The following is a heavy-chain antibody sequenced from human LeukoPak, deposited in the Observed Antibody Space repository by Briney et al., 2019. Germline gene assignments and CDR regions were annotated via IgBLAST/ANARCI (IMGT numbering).Heavy chain of an antibody. Sequence: GGSLRLSFAAAGFTFSSYWMSWVRQAPGKGLEWVANIKEDGSEKYYVDSVKGRFSISRDNAKNSLHLQMNSLRAEDTAVYYCARGQLGATVYWGQGTLVTVSS. CDR3: ARGQLGATVY. CDR1: GFTFSSYW. CDR2: IKEDGSEK. V-gene: IGHV3-7*01. D-gene: IGHD1-26*01. J-gene: IGHJ4*02.